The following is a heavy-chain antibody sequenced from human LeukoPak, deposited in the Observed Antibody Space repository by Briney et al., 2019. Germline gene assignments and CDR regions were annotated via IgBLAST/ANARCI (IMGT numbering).Heavy chain of an antibody. V-gene: IGHV1-2*04. CDR3: ARDRGYRAAAAPYYFDY. CDR2: INPNSGGT. D-gene: IGHD6-13*01. CDR1: GYTFTGYY. J-gene: IGHJ4*02. Sequence: ASVKVSCKASGYTFTGYYMHWVRQAPGQGLEWMGWINPNSGGTNYAQKFQGWVTMTRDTSISTAYMELSRLRSDDTAVYYCARDRGYRAAAAPYYFDYWGQGTLVTVSS.